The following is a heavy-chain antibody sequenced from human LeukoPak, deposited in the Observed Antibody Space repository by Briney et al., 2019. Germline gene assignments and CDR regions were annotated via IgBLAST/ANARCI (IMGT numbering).Heavy chain of an antibody. D-gene: IGHD3-22*01. CDR3: AKDMYYYDSSAFDY. Sequence: GGSLRLSCAASGFTFDDYAMHWVRQAPGKGLEWVPLISGDGGSTYYADSVKGRFTISRDNSKNSLYLQMNSLRTEDTALYYCAKDMYYYDSSAFDYWGQGTLVTVSS. CDR2: ISGDGGST. J-gene: IGHJ4*02. V-gene: IGHV3-43*02. CDR1: GFTFDDYA.